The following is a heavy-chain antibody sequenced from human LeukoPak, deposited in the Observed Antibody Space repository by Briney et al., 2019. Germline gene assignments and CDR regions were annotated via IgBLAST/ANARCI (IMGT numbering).Heavy chain of an antibody. CDR2: INHSGST. CDR1: GGSFSGYY. CDR3: ARDAARPGAFDI. Sequence: PSETLSLTCAVYGGSFSGYYWSWIRQPPGKGLEWIGEINHSGSTNYNPSLKSRVTISVDTSKNQFSLKLSSVTAADTAVYYCARDAARPGAFDIWGQGTMVTVSS. D-gene: IGHD6-6*01. V-gene: IGHV4-34*01. J-gene: IGHJ3*02.